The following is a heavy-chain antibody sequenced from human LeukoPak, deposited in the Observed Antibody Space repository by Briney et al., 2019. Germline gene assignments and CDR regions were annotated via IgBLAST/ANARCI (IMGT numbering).Heavy chain of an antibody. CDR2: IFYVGST. V-gene: IGHV4-59*11. CDR3: ARDYYDSRGEAFDI. Sequence: SETLSLTCTVSGDSIGSHYWSWIRQPPGKGLEWIGYIFYVGSTNYNPSLKSRVTISVDASKNQFSLKLNSVTAADTAVYYCARDYYDSRGEAFDIWGQGTMATASS. J-gene: IGHJ3*02. D-gene: IGHD3-22*01. CDR1: GDSIGSHY.